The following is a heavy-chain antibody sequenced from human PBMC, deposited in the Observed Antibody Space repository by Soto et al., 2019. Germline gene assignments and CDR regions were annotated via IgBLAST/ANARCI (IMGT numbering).Heavy chain of an antibody. CDR2: ISAYNGNT. Sequence: QVQLVQSGAEVKKPGASVKVSCKASGYTFTSYGISWVRQAPGQGLEWMGWISAYNGNTNYAQKRQGRVTMTTDTSTSTSYMELRSMRSDVTAVYYCARVVTMVRGVIIPYYGMDVWGQGTTVTVSS. CDR3: ARVVTMVRGVIIPYYGMDV. D-gene: IGHD3-10*01. J-gene: IGHJ6*02. CDR1: GYTFTSYG. V-gene: IGHV1-18*01.